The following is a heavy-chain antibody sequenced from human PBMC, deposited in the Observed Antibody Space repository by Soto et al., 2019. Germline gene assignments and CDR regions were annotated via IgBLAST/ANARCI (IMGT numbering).Heavy chain of an antibody. CDR3: AIDLWWYTH. CDR2: ISGGGSGA. J-gene: IGHJ4*02. Sequence: EVQLLESGGGLVQPGGSLRLSYTASGFTFSDHAMTWVRQAPGKGLEWLSGISGGGSGAYYADSVKGRFTVSRANSNNTLFLQMASLRVEDTAVYYCAIDLWWYTHWGQGPLVTVSS. V-gene: IGHV3-23*01. CDR1: GFTFSDHA. D-gene: IGHD2-15*01.